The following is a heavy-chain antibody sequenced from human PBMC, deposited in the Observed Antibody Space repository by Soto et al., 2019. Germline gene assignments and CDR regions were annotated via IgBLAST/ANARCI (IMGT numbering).Heavy chain of an antibody. CDR1: DDSISSSNYY. CDR3: ARPECSGGTCSFDP. Sequence: QLQLQESGPGLVKPSETLSLTCSVSDDSISSSNYYRAWIRQPPGKGLEWIGSIHYTGSTYYNPSLRSRVTIAVDTSKNQFSLKLTSVSAADTAVYYCARPECSGGTCSFDPWGQGTLVTVSS. CDR2: IHYTGST. J-gene: IGHJ5*02. D-gene: IGHD2-15*01. V-gene: IGHV4-39*01.